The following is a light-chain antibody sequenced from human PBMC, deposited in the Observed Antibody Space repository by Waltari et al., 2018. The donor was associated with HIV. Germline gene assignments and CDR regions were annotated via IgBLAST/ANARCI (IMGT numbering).Light chain of an antibody. CDR3: GTCDSSLSAWV. V-gene: IGLV1-51*01. J-gene: IGLJ3*02. CDR2: DNN. CDR1: SSNIGNNY. Sequence: QSVLTQPPSVSAAPGQKVTISCSGSSSNIGNNYVSWYQQLPGTAPKLLIYDNNKRPSGIADRCSGAKSGTSATLGVTGLQTGDEADYYCGTCDSSLSAWVFGGGTKLTVL.